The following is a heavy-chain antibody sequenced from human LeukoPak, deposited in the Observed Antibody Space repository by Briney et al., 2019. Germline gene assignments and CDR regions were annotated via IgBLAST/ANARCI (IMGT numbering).Heavy chain of an antibody. J-gene: IGHJ4*02. Sequence: SVKVSCKASGGTFSSNAISWVRQAPGQGLEWMGRIIPILGIANYAQKFQGRVTITADKSTSTAYMELSSLRSEDTAVYYCAAQSAGYGSGSYYTGMNFDYWGQGTLVTVSS. CDR3: AAQSAGYGSGSYYTGMNFDY. CDR1: GGTFSSNA. CDR2: IIPILGIA. V-gene: IGHV1-69*04. D-gene: IGHD3-10*01.